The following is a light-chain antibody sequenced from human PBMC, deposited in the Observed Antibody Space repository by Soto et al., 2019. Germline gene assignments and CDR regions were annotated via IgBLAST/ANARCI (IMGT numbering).Light chain of an antibody. CDR2: GAS. CDR3: QQYDTSPGT. V-gene: IGKV3-20*01. Sequence: EIVLTQSPGTLSLSPGERATLSCRASQSVRSGYLAWYQQKPGRAPRLLIYGASNRATGIPDRFSGSGSGTDFTLIVSRLEPADFAVYFCQQYDTSPGTFGQGTKVEIK. J-gene: IGKJ1*01. CDR1: QSVRSGY.